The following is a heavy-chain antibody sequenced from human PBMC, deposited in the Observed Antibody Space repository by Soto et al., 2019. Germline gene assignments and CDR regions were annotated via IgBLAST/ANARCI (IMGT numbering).Heavy chain of an antibody. CDR3: ARHEPCYYNCYAMDV. Sequence: GESLKISCKGSGYSFTNYWIGWVRQMPGKGLEWMGIIYPDDSDIRYSPSFQGQVTISADKSISTAYLQWSSLKASDTAMYYCARHEPCYYNCYAMDVWGQGTTVTGSS. CDR2: IYPDDSDI. CDR1: GYSFTNYW. V-gene: IGHV5-51*01. J-gene: IGHJ6*02.